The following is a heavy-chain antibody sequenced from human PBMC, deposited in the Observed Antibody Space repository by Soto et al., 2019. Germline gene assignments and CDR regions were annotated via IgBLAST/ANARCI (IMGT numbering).Heavy chain of an antibody. D-gene: IGHD6-13*01. Sequence: EVQLLESGGGLVQHGGSLRLSCAASGFTFSNYVMSWVRQAPGKGLEWVSVISGDAGTKDYADTVKGRFTISRDNSKNTVYIQMNSLRAEDTAIYYCSKDLTNGIAEVGGPETLVT. CDR2: ISGDAGTK. CDR3: SKDLTNGIAEV. CDR1: GFTFSNYV. V-gene: IGHV3-23*01. J-gene: IGHJ4*02.